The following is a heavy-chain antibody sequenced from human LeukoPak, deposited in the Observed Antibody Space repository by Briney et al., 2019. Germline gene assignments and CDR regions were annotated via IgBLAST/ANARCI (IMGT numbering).Heavy chain of an antibody. CDR1: GGSISSYY. D-gene: IGHD5-12*01. CDR2: IYYSGST. Sequence: PSETLSLTCTVSGGSISSYYWSWIRQPPGKGLEWIGYIYYSGSTSYNPSLKSRVTISVDTSSNQFSLILTSVTAADTAVYYCARGTKTGYTGYDWNYWGQGSLVTVSP. CDR3: ARGTKTGYTGYDWNY. V-gene: IGHV4-59*01. J-gene: IGHJ4*02.